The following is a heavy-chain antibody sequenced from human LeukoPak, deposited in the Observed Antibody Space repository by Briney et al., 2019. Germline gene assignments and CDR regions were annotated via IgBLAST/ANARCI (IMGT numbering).Heavy chain of an antibody. J-gene: IGHJ5*02. CDR3: VRDKGRSPGYWLDP. Sequence: HPGGSLRLSCAASGFTFSLHAMNWVRQAPGKGLEWVAAMSGGSGDTYYTDSVRGRFTISRDNSKNTVYLQMNSLSAEDTALYYCVRDKGRSPGYWLDPWGHGTLVTVSS. CDR1: GFTFSLHA. D-gene: IGHD2-15*01. CDR2: MSGGSGDT. V-gene: IGHV3-23*01.